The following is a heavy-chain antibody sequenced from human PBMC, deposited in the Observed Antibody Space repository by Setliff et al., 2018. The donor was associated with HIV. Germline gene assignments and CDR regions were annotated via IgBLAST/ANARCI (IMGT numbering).Heavy chain of an antibody. CDR1: GYTFTSYY. Sequence: ASVKVSCKASGYTFTSYYMHWVRQAPGQGLEWMGIINPSGGSTIYAQKFQGRVTMTRDTSTSTVYMELSSLRSEDTAVYYCARDGVVVVAASNYYFDYWGKGTLVTVSS. CDR2: INPSGGST. J-gene: IGHJ4*02. CDR3: ARDGVVVVAASNYYFDY. D-gene: IGHD2-15*01. V-gene: IGHV1-46*01.